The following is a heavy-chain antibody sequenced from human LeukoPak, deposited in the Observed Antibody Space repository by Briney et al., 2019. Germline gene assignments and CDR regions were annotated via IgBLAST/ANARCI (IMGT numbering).Heavy chain of an antibody. V-gene: IGHV4-59*01. J-gene: IGHJ4*02. CDR2: MYYSGKT. CDR1: GGSISSYY. Sequence: SETLALTCAVSGGSISSYYWTWIRQPPGKGLEWIGYMYYSGKTNYNPSLKSRVTISVDTSMIQFSLRLSSVTAADTAVYYCAGGRGYFDYWGQGTLVTVSS. CDR3: AGGRGYFDY.